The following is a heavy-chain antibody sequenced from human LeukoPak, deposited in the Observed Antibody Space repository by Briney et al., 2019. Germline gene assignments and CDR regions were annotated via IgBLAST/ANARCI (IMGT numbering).Heavy chain of an antibody. Sequence: ASVKVSCKASGGTFSSYAISWVRQAPGQGLEWMGGIIPIFGTANYAQKFQGRVTITTDESTSTAYMELSSLRSEDTAVYYCAAPGNYYDSSGYSDYYYYMDVWGKGTTVTLSS. J-gene: IGHJ6*03. D-gene: IGHD3-22*01. CDR3: AAPGNYYDSSGYSDYYYYMDV. V-gene: IGHV1-69*05. CDR2: IIPIFGTA. CDR1: GGTFSSYA.